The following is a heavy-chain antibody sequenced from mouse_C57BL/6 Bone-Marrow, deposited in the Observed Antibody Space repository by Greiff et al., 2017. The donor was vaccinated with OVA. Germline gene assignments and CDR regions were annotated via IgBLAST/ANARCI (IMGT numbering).Heavy chain of an antibody. J-gene: IGHJ2*01. V-gene: IGHV3-6*01. CDR2: ISYDGSN. D-gene: IGHD2-3*01. CDR1: GYSITSGYY. CDR3: ARDLLYDGYYPFDY. Sequence: EVKLMESGPGLVKPSQSLSLTCSVTGYSITSGYYWNWIRQFPGNKLEWMGYISYDGSNNYNPSLKNRISITRDTSKNQFFLKLNSVTTEDTATYYCARDLLYDGYYPFDYWGQGTTLTVSS.